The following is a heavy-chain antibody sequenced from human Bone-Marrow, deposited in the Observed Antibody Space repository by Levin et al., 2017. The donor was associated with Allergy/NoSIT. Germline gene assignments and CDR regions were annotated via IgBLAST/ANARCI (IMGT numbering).Heavy chain of an antibody. CDR1: GFTFNSFA. V-gene: IGHV3-23*01. Sequence: RGSLRLSCAASGFTFNSFAISWVRQAPGMGLEWVSAISGGGDYIYYADSVKGRFTIFRDNSKNTVYLQMNSLGAEDAALYYCTKEGAPVGRTYFDYWGQGTLVTVSS. D-gene: IGHD1-26*01. J-gene: IGHJ4*02. CDR2: ISGGGDYI. CDR3: TKEGAPVGRTYFDY.